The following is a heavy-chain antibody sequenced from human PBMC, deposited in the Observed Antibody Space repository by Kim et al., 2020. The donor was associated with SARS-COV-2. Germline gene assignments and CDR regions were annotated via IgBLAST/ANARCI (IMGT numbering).Heavy chain of an antibody. D-gene: IGHD2-15*01. CDR3: ARERVVVAATPWGWFDP. CDR1: GYSFTSYW. V-gene: IGHV5-10-1*01. CDR2: IDPSDSYT. J-gene: IGHJ5*02. Sequence: GESLKISCKGSGYSFTSYWISWVRQMPGKGLEWMGRIDPSDSYTNYSPSFQGHVTISADKSISTAYLQWSSLKASDTAMYYCARERVVVAATPWGWFDPWGQGTLVTVSS.